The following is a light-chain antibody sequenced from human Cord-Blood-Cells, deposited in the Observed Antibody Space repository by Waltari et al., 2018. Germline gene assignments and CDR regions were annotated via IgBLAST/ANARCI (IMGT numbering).Light chain of an antibody. J-gene: IGKJ1*01. Sequence: DIQMTQSPSTLSASVGDRVTITCLASQSNSSWLAWYQQKPGKAPKLLSYTASSLESGVPSRFSGSESGTESTLTISSLQPDDFATYYCQQYNSYSPWTFGQGTKVEIK. CDR2: TAS. V-gene: IGKV1-5*03. CDR1: QSNSSW. CDR3: QQYNSYSPWT.